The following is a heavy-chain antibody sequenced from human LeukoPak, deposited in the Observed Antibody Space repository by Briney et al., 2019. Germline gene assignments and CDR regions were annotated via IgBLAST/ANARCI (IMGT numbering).Heavy chain of an antibody. CDR3: APPTGVALYDSNGY. CDR2: ISGSGGST. J-gene: IGHJ4*02. V-gene: IGHV3-23*01. Sequence: GGSLRLSCAAPGFTFSDYVMNWVRQAPGEGLEWVSTISGSGGSTYYADSVKGRFTISRDNSKNTLYLQMNGLRAEDTAIYYCAPPTGVALYDSNGYCGQGTLVTVSS. CDR1: GFTFSDYV. D-gene: IGHD3-22*01.